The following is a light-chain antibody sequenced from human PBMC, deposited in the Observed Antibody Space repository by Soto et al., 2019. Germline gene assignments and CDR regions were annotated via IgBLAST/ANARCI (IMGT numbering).Light chain of an antibody. J-gene: IGKJ1*01. CDR2: KVS. CDR1: QSLVYSDGITY. Sequence: DVVMTQSPLSLPVTLGQPASISCRSSQSLVYSDGITYLNWFQQRPGQSPRRLIYKVSNRDSGVQDRFGGSGSGTDFTLKISRVEAEDVAIYYCMQATHWPWGFGQGTKVEIK. CDR3: MQATHWPWG. V-gene: IGKV2-30*01.